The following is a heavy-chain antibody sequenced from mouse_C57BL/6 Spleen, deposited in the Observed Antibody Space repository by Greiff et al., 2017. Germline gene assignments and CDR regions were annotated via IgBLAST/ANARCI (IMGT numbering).Heavy chain of an antibody. CDR3: AIYNWYAMDY. J-gene: IGHJ4*01. CDR1: GFTFSDYG. V-gene: IGHV5-17*01. Sequence: EVMLVESGGGLVKPGGSLKLSCAASGFTFSDYGMHWVRQAPEKGLEWVAYISSGSSTIYYADTVKGRFTISRDNAKNALFLQMTSLRSEDTAMYYCAIYNWYAMDYWGQGTSVTVSS. D-gene: IGHD1-3*01. CDR2: ISSGSSTI.